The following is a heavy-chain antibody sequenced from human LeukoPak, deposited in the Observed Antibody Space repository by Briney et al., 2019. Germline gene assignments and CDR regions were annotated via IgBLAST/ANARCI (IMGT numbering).Heavy chain of an antibody. CDR3: GRGPAGWPRSRGLFDY. Sequence: GASVKVSCKASGDTFTSYYINWVRQAPGQGLEWVGGMNPNSGKTDYAQKLQGRVTITRDASINTAYMELSSLRHEDTAVYYCGRGPAGWPRSRGLFDYWRQGPLVPVPS. J-gene: IGHJ4*02. D-gene: IGHD5-12*01. V-gene: IGHV1-8*01. CDR2: MNPNSGKT. CDR1: GDTFTSYY.